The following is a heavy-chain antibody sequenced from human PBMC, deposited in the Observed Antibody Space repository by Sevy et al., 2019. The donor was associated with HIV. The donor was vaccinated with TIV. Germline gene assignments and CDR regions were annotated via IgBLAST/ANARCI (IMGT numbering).Heavy chain of an antibody. V-gene: IGHV3-15*01. CDR3: TTESPLLWFGELLSDY. D-gene: IGHD3-10*01. CDR1: GFTFSNAW. CDR2: IKSKTDGGTT. J-gene: IGHJ4*02. Sequence: GGSLRLSCAASGFTFSNAWMSWVRQAPGKGLEWVGRIKSKTDGGTTDYAATVKGRFTISRDDSKNKLYLQMNSLKTEDTAVYYCTTESPLLWFGELLSDYWGQGTLVTVSS.